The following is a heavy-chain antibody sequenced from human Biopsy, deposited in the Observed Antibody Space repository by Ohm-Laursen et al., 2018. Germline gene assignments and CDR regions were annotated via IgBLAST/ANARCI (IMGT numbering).Heavy chain of an antibody. CDR3: ARATNSTGWPYYYFYGMDV. Sequence: GTLSLTCAVYGGSFSGYYWSWIRQPPGKGLEWIGEINHRGSTNYNPSLKSRVTISVDTSKNQFSLKRSSVTAADTAVYYCARATNSTGWPYYYFYGMDVWGQGTTVTVSS. V-gene: IGHV4-34*01. J-gene: IGHJ6*02. CDR1: GGSFSGYY. CDR2: INHRGST. D-gene: IGHD2/OR15-2a*01.